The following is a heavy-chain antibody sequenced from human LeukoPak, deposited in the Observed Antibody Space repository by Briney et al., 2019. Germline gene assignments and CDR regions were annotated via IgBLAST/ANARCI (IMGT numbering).Heavy chain of an antibody. CDR1: GFTFSSYG. CDR3: AKDGIRYDSSGYYSD. D-gene: IGHD3-22*01. CDR2: IRYDGSNK. V-gene: IGHV3-30*02. J-gene: IGHJ4*02. Sequence: GGSLRLSCAASGFTFSSYGMHWVRQAPGKGLEWVAFIRYDGSNKYYADSVKGRFTISRDNSKNTLYLQMNSLRAEDTAVYYCAKDGIRYDSSGYYSDWGQGTLVTVSS.